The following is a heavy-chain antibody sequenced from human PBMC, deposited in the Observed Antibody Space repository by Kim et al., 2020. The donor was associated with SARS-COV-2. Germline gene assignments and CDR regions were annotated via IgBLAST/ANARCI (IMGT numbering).Heavy chain of an antibody. Sequence: SETLSLTCTVSGGSISSYYWSWIRQPPGKGLEWIGYIYYSGSTNYNPSLKSRVTIAVDTSKNQFSLKLSSVTAADTAVYYCASFRPDYYGSGSAIRGYYFGYWGQGTLVTVSS. CDR2: IYYSGST. CDR1: GGSISSYY. J-gene: IGHJ4*02. D-gene: IGHD3-10*01. V-gene: IGHV4-59*13. CDR3: ASFRPDYYGSGSAIRGYYFGY.